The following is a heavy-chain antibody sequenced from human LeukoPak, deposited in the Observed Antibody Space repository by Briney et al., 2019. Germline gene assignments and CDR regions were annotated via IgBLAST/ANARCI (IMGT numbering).Heavy chain of an antibody. V-gene: IGHV4-39*01. CDR2: IYYSGST. D-gene: IGHD6-19*01. Sequence: YPSETLFLTCTVSGGSISSSSYYWGWIRQPPGKGLEWIGSIYYSGSTYYNPSLKSRVTISVDTSKNQFSLKLSSVTAADTAVYYCAFDSSSGWYHAGYYFDYWGQGTLVTVSS. CDR3: AFDSSSGWYHAGYYFDY. CDR1: GGSISSSSYY. J-gene: IGHJ4*02.